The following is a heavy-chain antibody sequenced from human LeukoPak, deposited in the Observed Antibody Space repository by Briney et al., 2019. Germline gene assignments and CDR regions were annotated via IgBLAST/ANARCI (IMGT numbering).Heavy chain of an antibody. CDR2: IYRGGST. CDR1: GFTFGSYW. CDR3: AGSYVSRSFDY. J-gene: IGHJ4*02. D-gene: IGHD3-16*01. Sequence: PGGSLRLSCAASGFTFGSYWMSWVRQAPGKGLDWVSIIYRGGSTYYADSVKDRFTISRDNSKNTVYLQMNSLRAEGTAVYYCAGSYVSRSFDYWGQGTLVTVSS. V-gene: IGHV3-66*01.